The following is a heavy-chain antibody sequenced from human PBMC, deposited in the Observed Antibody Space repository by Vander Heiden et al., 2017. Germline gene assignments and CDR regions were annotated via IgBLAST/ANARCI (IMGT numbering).Heavy chain of an antibody. CDR3: ARGGRGLTDYLFEN. V-gene: IGHV6-1*01. D-gene: IGHD4-17*01. CDR2: TYYRSKWYN. J-gene: IGHJ4*02. CDR1: SNNAA. Sequence: SNNAAWNWIRQSPSRGLEWLGRTYYRSKWYNDYAVSVKSRITVNPDTSKNQFTLQLNSVIPEDTAVYYCARGGRGLTDYLFENWGQGTLVTVSS.